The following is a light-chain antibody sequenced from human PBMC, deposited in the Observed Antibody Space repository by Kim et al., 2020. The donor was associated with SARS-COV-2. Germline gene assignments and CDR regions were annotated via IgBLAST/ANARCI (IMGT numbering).Light chain of an antibody. CDR2: GAS. V-gene: IGKV1-17*03. CDR3: LHYNSFPYA. Sequence: DIQMTQSPSAMSASVGDRVTITCRASQDIRGFLAWFQQKPGKVPKGLIYGASTLQSGVPSRFSGSGSGTEFTLTISSLQPEDFASYYCLHYNSFPYAFGQGTKLEI. J-gene: IGKJ2*01. CDR1: QDIRGF.